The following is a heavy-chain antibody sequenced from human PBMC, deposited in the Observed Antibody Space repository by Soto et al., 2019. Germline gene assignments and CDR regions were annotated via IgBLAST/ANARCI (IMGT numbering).Heavy chain of an antibody. CDR1: GLTFSSYW. V-gene: IGHV3-74*01. CDR2: IKRDGSDT. CDR3: ARDDGTGTYYTPS. Sequence: EEQLVESGGGSVQPGGSLRLSCAASGLTFSSYWMHWVRQAPGKGLVWVSRIKRDGSDTSYAGSVKGRFTISRDNAKSILYLQMNSLRAEDTAVYYCARDDGTGTYYTPSWGQGTLVTVSS. J-gene: IGHJ5*02. D-gene: IGHD3-10*01.